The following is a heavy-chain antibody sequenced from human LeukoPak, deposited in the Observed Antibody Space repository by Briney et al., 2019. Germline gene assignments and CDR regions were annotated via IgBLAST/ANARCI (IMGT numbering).Heavy chain of an antibody. Sequence: PGGSLRLSCAASGFTFSSYGMHWVRQAPGKGLEWVAFIRYDGSNKYYADSVKGRFTISRDNSKNTLYLQMNSLRAEDTAVYYCAKDSSPFYYDSSGYPESWGQGTLVTVSS. CDR1: GFTFSSYG. CDR3: AKDSSPFYYDSSGYPES. V-gene: IGHV3-30*02. CDR2: IRYDGSNK. D-gene: IGHD3-22*01. J-gene: IGHJ5*02.